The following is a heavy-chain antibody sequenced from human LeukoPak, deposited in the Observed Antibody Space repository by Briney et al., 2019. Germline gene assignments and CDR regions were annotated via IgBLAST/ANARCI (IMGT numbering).Heavy chain of an antibody. V-gene: IGHV3-21*01. CDR1: GFTFSTCG. Sequence: NSGGSLRLSCAASGFTFSTCGMNWVRQAPGKGLEWVSSISGSSAYIYYADSVKGRFTISRDNAKNSLYLQMNSLRAEDTAVYYCARGSEWSSGVSDYWGQGTLVTVSS. D-gene: IGHD3-3*01. CDR3: ARGSEWSSGVSDY. J-gene: IGHJ4*02. CDR2: ISGSSAYI.